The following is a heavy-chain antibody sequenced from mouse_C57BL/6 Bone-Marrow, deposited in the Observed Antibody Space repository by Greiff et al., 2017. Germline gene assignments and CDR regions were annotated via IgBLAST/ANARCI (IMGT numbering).Heavy chain of an antibody. V-gene: IGHV2-2*01. J-gene: IGHJ1*03. CDR2: IWSGGST. CDR3: ASTTVVAEDWYFDV. D-gene: IGHD1-1*01. Sequence: VQLVESGPGLVQPSQSLSITCTVSGFSLTSYGVHWVRQSPGKGLEWLGVIWSGGSTDYNAAFISRLSISKDNSKSQVFFKMNSLQADDTAIYYCASTTVVAEDWYFDVWGTGTTVTVSS. CDR1: GFSLTSYG.